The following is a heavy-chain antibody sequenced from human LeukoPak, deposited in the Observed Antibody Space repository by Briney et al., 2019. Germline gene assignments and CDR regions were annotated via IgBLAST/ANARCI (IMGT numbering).Heavy chain of an antibody. D-gene: IGHD3-16*01. J-gene: IGHJ4*02. Sequence: PSETLSLTCAVSGGFVSSGGYSWTWIRQPPGKGLEWIGYIYHSGSTYYNPSLKTRVIISVDRSKNQFSLKLNSVTATDTAVYYCARHYGPWGQGTLVTVSS. CDR3: ARHYGP. CDR2: IYHSGST. V-gene: IGHV4-30-2*01. CDR1: GGFVSSGGYS.